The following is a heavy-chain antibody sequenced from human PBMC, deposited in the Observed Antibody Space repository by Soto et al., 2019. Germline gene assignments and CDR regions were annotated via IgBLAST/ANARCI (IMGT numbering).Heavy chain of an antibody. J-gene: IGHJ6*03. CDR2: IYYSGST. V-gene: IGHV4-59*01. CDR1: GGSISSYY. Sequence: SETLSLTCTVSGGSISSYYWSWIRQPPGKGLEWIGYIYYSGSTNYNPSLKSRVTISVDTSKNQFSLKLSSVTAADTGVYYCARVRSICSGGSCYYYYYYMDVWGKGTTVTVSS. D-gene: IGHD2-15*01. CDR3: ARVRSICSGGSCYYYYYYMDV.